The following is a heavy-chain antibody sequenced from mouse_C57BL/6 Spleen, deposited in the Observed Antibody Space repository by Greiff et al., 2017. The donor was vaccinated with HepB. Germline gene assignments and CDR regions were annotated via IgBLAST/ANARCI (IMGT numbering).Heavy chain of an antibody. V-gene: IGHV1-64*01. Sequence: QVQLQQPGAELVKPGASVKLSCKASGYTFTSYWMHWVKQRPGQGLEWIGMIHPNSGSTNYNEKFKSKATLTVDKSSSTAYMQLSSLTSEDSAVYYCAREDGYYYAMDDWGQGTSVTVSS. J-gene: IGHJ4*01. CDR3: AREDGYYYAMDD. D-gene: IGHD2-3*01. CDR2: IHPNSGST. CDR1: GYTFTSYW.